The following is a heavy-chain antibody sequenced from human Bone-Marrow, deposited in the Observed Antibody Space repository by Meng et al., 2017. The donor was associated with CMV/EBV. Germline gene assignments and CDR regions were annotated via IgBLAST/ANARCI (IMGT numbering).Heavy chain of an antibody. CDR3: ARGLCVLRFLELTAYYYYGMDV. V-gene: IGHV1-69*10. Sequence: SVKVSCKASGGTFSSYAISWVRQAPGQGLEWMGGIIPILGIANYAQKFQSRVTITADKSTSTAYMELSSLRSEDTAVDYGARGLCVLRFLELTAYYYYGMDVWGQGTTVTVSS. CDR2: IIPILGIA. CDR1: GGTFSSYA. D-gene: IGHD3-3*01. J-gene: IGHJ6*02.